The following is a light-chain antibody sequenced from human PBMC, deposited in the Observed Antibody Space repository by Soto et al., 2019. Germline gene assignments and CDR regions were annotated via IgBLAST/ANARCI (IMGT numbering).Light chain of an antibody. J-gene: IGKJ4*01. Sequence: DIQITQSPSSLSASVGDGVTITCRASQTVSHWLAWYQQKPGKAPKLLIYDASYLETGVPSRFSGGGSGTDFTFTISSLQPEDIATYYCQQYDNLPLTFGGGTKVDIK. CDR1: QTVSHW. CDR3: QQYDNLPLT. CDR2: DAS. V-gene: IGKV1-33*01.